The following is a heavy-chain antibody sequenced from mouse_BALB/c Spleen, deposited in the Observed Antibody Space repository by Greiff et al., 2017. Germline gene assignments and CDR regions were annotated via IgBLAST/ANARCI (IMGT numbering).Heavy chain of an antibody. D-gene: IGHD3-3*01. V-gene: IGHV3-2*02. Sequence: EVQRVESGPGLVKPSQSLSLTCTVTGYSITSDYAWNWIRQFPGNKLEWMGYISYSGSTSYNPSLKSRISITRDTSKNQFFLQLNSVTTEDTATYYCARWGGTGYFDYWGQGTTLTVSS. CDR2: ISYSGST. J-gene: IGHJ2*01. CDR1: GYSITSDYA. CDR3: ARWGGTGYFDY.